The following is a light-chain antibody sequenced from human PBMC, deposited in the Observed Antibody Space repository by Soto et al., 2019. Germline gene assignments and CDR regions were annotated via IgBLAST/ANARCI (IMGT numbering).Light chain of an antibody. Sequence: EIVLTQSPAHLFFFPGERATPSFRARQSLSSYLAWYQQKPGKALRLLIYDASNRATGIPARFSGSGSGTDFTLTISSLEPEDFAVYYCQQRSNWPPGGTFGQGTRLEIK. CDR2: DAS. CDR1: QSLSSY. CDR3: QQRSNWPPGGT. V-gene: IGKV3-11*01. J-gene: IGKJ5*01.